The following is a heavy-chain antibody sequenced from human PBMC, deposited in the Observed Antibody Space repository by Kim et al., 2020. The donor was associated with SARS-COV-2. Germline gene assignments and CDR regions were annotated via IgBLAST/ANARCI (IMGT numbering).Heavy chain of an antibody. J-gene: IGHJ6*02. Sequence: GGSLRLSCAASGFTFSSYSMNWVRQAPGKGLEWVSSISSSSSYIYYADSVKGRFTISRDNAKNSLYLQMNSLRAEDTAVYYCAKLVGEDVVVPAAIQRRRTYYYYYYGMDVWGQGTTVTVSS. CDR3: AKLVGEDVVVPAAIQRRRTYYYYYYGMDV. CDR1: GFTFSSYS. CDR2: ISSSSSYI. D-gene: IGHD2-2*01. V-gene: IGHV3-21*01.